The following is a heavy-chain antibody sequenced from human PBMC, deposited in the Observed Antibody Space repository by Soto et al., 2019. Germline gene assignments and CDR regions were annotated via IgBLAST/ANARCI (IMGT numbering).Heavy chain of an antibody. CDR2: IYWDDDK. J-gene: IGHJ5*02. CDR3: AHRRGDYGDYDPGTFDP. Sequence: QITLKESGPTLVKPTQTLTLTCTFSGFSLSTSGVGVGWIRQPPGKALEWLALIYWDDDKRYSPSLKSRLTITKDTSKNQVVLTMTNMDPVDTATYYCAHRRGDYGDYDPGTFDPWGQGTLVTVSS. CDR1: GFSLSTSGVG. D-gene: IGHD4-17*01. V-gene: IGHV2-5*02.